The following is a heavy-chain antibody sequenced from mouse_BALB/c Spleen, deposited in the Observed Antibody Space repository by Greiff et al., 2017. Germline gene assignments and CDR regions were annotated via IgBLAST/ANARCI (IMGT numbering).Heavy chain of an antibody. D-gene: IGHD2-4*01. J-gene: IGHJ2*01. CDR2: IDPETGGT. CDR3: TSYYYDYGY. V-gene: IGHV1-15*01. CDR1: GYTFTDYE. Sequence: QVQLKQSGAELVRPGASVTLSCKASGYTFTDYEMHWVKQTPVHGLEWIGAIDPETGGTAYNQKFKGKATLTADKSSSTAYMELRSLTSEDSAVYYCTSYYYDYGYWGQGTTLTVSS.